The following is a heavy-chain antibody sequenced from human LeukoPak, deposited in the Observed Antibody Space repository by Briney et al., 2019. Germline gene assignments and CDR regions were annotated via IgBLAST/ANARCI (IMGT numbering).Heavy chain of an antibody. V-gene: IGHV4-59*01. CDR2: IYYSGST. CDR1: GGSISSYY. D-gene: IGHD5-18*01. CDR3: ARVQQLWSLDY. Sequence: PSETLFLTCTVSGGSISSYYWSWIRQPPGKGLEWIGYIYYSGSTNYNPSLKSRVTISVDTSKNQFSLKLSSVTAADTAVYYCARVQQLWSLDYWGQGTLVTVSS. J-gene: IGHJ4*02.